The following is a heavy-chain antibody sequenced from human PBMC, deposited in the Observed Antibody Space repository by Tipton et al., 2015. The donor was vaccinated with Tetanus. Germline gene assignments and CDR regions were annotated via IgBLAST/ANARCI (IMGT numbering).Heavy chain of an antibody. CDR2: IWYDGSNK. Sequence: AASGFTFSSYGMHWVRQAPGKGLEWVAVIWYDGSNKYYADSVKGRFTISRDNSKNTLYLQMNSLRAEDTAVYYCARGGTRDNNLDYWGQGTLVPVSS. CDR3: ARGGTRDNNLDY. D-gene: IGHD1/OR15-1a*01. CDR1: GFTFSSYG. V-gene: IGHV3-33*01. J-gene: IGHJ4*02.